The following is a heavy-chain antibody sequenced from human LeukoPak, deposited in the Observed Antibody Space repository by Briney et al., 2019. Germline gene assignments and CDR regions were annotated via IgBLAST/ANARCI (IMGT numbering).Heavy chain of an antibody. D-gene: IGHD1-26*01. CDR3: ARRVGSWYFDL. V-gene: IGHV3-13*04. CDR2: ITTAGDT. Sequence: PGGSLRLSCAASGFTFSSYDMYWVRQATGKGLEWVSSITTAGDTYYPGSVKGRFTISRENAKNSLYFQMNSLRAGDTAVYSCARRVGSWYFDLWGRGTLVTVSS. J-gene: IGHJ2*01. CDR1: GFTFSSYD.